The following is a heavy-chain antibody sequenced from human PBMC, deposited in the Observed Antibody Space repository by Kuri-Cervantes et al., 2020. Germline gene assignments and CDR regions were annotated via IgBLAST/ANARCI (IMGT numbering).Heavy chain of an antibody. CDR1: GYTFTGYY. V-gene: IGHV1-2*02. Sequence: ASVKVSCKASGYTFTGYYIHWVRQAPGQGLEWMGWINPNSGDTNYAQKFQGRVTMTRDTSISTAYVELSSLRSDDTAVYYCASRDQLYGDYGYWGQGTLVTVSS. CDR3: ASRDQLYGDYGY. D-gene: IGHD4-17*01. CDR2: INPNSGDT. J-gene: IGHJ4*02.